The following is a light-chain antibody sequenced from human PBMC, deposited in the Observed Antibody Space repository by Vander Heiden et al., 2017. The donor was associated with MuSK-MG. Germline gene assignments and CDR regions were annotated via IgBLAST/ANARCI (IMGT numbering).Light chain of an antibody. V-gene: IGKV3-11*01. CDR3: QQHSNYPFT. CDR1: QSVSSY. CDR2: DAS. Sequence: TASTQSPATLSASVGERATLTCRASQSVSSYLAWYQQKPGQAPRLLIYDASSRASGIPARFSGSGSGTEFTLTISSLEPEDFAVYYCQQHSNYPFTFGGGTKVEIK. J-gene: IGKJ4*01.